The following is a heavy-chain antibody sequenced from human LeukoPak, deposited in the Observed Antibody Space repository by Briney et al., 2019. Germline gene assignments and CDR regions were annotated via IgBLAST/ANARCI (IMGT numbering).Heavy chain of an antibody. CDR3: TRTLGGAVAGNYFDY. CDR2: IYYSGST. CDR1: GGSISSSSYY. Sequence: SETLSLTCTVSGGSISSSSYYWGWIRQPRGKGLEWIGSIYYSGSTYYNPSLKSRVTISVDTSKNQFSLKLSSVTAADTAVYYCTRTLGGAVAGNYFDYWGQGTLVTVSS. D-gene: IGHD6-19*01. V-gene: IGHV4-39*07. J-gene: IGHJ4*02.